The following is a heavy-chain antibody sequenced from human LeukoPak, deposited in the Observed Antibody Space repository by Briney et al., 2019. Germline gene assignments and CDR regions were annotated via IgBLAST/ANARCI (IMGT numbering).Heavy chain of an antibody. CDR2: IYYSGTT. CDR1: GGSISSSNYY. D-gene: IGHD3-10*01. CDR3: ARRGGADWFDP. Sequence: PSETLSLTCTVSGGSISSSNYYWGWIRQPPGKGLEWIGSIYYSGTTYYNPSLKRRVTISVDTSKNQFSLNLNSVTAADTAVYYCARRGGADWFDPWGQGTLVTVSS. J-gene: IGHJ5*02. V-gene: IGHV4-39*01.